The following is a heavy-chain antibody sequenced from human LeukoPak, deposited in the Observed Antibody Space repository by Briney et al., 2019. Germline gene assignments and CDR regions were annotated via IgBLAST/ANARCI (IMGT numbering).Heavy chain of an antibody. CDR1: GYTFSNYC. J-gene: IGHJ4*02. CDR2: INPSGGST. D-gene: IGHD3-22*01. CDR3: GGNDADYYDSSGYYRIDY. Sequence: GASVKVSCKASGYTFSNYCMHWVRQAPGQGLEWMGIINPSGGSTSYTQKFQGRVTTTRDTSTSTVYMELSSLRSEDTAVYYCGGNDADYYDSSGYYRIDYWGQGTLVTVSS. V-gene: IGHV1-46*01.